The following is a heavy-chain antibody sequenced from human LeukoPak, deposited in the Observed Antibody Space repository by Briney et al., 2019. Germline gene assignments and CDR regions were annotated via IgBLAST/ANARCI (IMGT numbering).Heavy chain of an antibody. V-gene: IGHV1-18*01. CDR1: GYTFTSYD. Sequence: ASVKVSCKASGYTFTSYDINWVRQATGQGLEWMGWMNPNSGNTNYAQKLQGRVTMTTDTSTSTAYMELRSLRSDDTAVYYCAREKRKYYYDSSGYVDYWGQGTLVTVSS. CDR2: MNPNSGNT. D-gene: IGHD3-22*01. CDR3: AREKRKYYYDSSGYVDY. J-gene: IGHJ4*02.